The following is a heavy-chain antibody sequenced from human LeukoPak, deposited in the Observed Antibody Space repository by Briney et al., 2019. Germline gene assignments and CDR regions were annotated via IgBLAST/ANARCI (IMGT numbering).Heavy chain of an antibody. J-gene: IGHJ3*02. Sequence: GGSLRLSCAASGFTFSNAWMSWVRQAPGKGLEWVGRIKSKTDGGTTDYAAPVKGRFTISRDDSKNTLYLQMNSLKTEDTAVYYCAKVASGSYSFDIWGQGTMVTVSS. V-gene: IGHV3-15*01. CDR1: GFTFSNAW. CDR2: IKSKTDGGTT. CDR3: AKVASGSYSFDI. D-gene: IGHD1-26*01.